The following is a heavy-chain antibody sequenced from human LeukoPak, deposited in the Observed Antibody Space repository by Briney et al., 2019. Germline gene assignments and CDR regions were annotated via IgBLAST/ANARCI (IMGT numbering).Heavy chain of an antibody. CDR3: ARAYCGGDCYSPRDAFDI. D-gene: IGHD2-21*01. Sequence: ASVKVSCKASGGTFSSYAISWVRQAPGQGLEWMGGVILIFGTANYAQKFQGRVTITADESTSTAYMELSSLRSEDTAVYYCARAYCGGDCYSPRDAFDIWGQGTMVTVSS. J-gene: IGHJ3*02. CDR2: VILIFGTA. V-gene: IGHV1-69*13. CDR1: GGTFSSYA.